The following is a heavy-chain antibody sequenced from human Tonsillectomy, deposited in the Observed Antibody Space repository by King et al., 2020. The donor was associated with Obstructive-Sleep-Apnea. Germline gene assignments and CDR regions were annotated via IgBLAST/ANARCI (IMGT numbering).Heavy chain of an antibody. V-gene: IGHV3-30*04. Sequence: VQLVKSGGGVVQPGRSLRLSCAASGFTFSSYAMHLVRQAPGKGLEWVAVISYDGSIKYSADSGKGRFTISRDNSTNTLYLQMNSLRAADTAVYYCARDPSTSYDYGMDVWGQGTTVTVSS. J-gene: IGHJ6*02. D-gene: IGHD2-2*01. CDR2: ISYDGSIK. CDR1: GFTFSSYA. CDR3: ARDPSTSYDYGMDV.